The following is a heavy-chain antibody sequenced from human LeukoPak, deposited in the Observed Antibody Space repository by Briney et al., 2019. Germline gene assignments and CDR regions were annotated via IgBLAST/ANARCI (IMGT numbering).Heavy chain of an antibody. CDR2: ISSSSSYI. CDR1: GFTFSSYT. J-gene: IGHJ4*02. Sequence: GGSLRLSCAASGFTFSSYTMNWVRRAPGKGLEWVSSISSSSSYIYYADSVKGRFTISRDNAKNSLYLQMNSLRAEDTAVYYCARAPSYDFWGGQYYFDYWGQGTLVTVSS. D-gene: IGHD3-3*01. V-gene: IGHV3-21*01. CDR3: ARAPSYDFWGGQYYFDY.